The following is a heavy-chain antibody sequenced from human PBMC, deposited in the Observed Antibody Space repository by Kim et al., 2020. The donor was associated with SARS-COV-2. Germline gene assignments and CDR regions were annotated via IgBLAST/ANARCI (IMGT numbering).Heavy chain of an antibody. Sequence: SETLSLTCAVYGGSFSGYYWSWIRQPPGKGLEWIGEINHSGSTNYNPSLKSRVTISVDTSKNQFSLKLSSVTAADTAVYYCARVLLSSGWYDYYYGMDVWGQGTTVTVSS. CDR3: ARVLLSSGWYDYYYGMDV. CDR2: INHSGST. J-gene: IGHJ6*02. CDR1: GGSFSGYY. V-gene: IGHV4-34*01. D-gene: IGHD6-19*01.